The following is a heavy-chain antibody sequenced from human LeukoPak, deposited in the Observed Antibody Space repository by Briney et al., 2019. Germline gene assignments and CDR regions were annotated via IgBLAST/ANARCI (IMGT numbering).Heavy chain of an antibody. CDR3: AKDRMVSSSGSYYFDY. J-gene: IGHJ4*02. Sequence: PGGSLRLSCAASGFTFSSYAFSWVRQAPGKGLEWVSAISGSGGTRYYADSVKGRFTISRDNSKNTLYLQMNSLRAEDTAVYYCAKDRMVSSSGSYYFDYWGQGTLVTASS. D-gene: IGHD6-6*01. V-gene: IGHV3-23*01. CDR1: GFTFSSYA. CDR2: ISGSGGTR.